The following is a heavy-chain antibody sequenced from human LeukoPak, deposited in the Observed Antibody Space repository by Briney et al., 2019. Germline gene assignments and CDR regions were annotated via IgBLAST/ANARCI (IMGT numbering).Heavy chain of an antibody. CDR1: GYPFTTYW. D-gene: IGHD2-2*01. J-gene: IGHJ4*02. V-gene: IGHV5-51*01. Sequence: GESLQISCQGSGYPFTTYWIAWVRQMPGKGLEWMGVIYPADSDTRYSPSFQGQVTISADKSISTAYLQWSSLQASDTAIYYCVRKGASTWYLDFWGQGTLVTVSS. CDR2: IYPADSDT. CDR3: VRKGASTWYLDF.